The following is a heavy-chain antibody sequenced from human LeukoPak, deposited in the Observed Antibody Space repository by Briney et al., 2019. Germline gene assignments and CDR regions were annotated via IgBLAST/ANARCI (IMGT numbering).Heavy chain of an antibody. CDR3: ARGPPAFPAAGTLYFDL. Sequence: SETLSLTCAVYGGSSSGYYWSWIRQPPGKGLEWIGEINHSGSTNYNPSLKSRVTISEDTSKNQFSLKLSSVTAADTAVYYCARGPPAFPAAGTLYFDLWGRGTLVTVSS. J-gene: IGHJ2*01. CDR2: INHSGST. D-gene: IGHD6-13*01. CDR1: GGSSSGYY. V-gene: IGHV4-34*01.